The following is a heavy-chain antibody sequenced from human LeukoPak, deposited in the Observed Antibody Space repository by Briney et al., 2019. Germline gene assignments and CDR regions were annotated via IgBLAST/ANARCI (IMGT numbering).Heavy chain of an antibody. CDR3: ARDLVMFCSGGDCFSPGLDV. CDR1: GFAFTSYS. D-gene: IGHD2-15*01. CDR2: IISSGSYT. Sequence: GGSLRLSCAASGFAFTSYSLKWVRQAPGKGLEWVSSIISSGSYTFYADSVKGRFTVSRDNAKKSLYLQMNSLRVEDTAVYYCARDLVMFCSGGDCFSPGLDVWGQGTRSPSP. J-gene: IGHJ6*02. V-gene: IGHV3-21*01.